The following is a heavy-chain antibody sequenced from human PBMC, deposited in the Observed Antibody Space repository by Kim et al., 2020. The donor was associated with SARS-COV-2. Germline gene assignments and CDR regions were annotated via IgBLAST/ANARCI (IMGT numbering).Heavy chain of an antibody. CDR3: ARDPYVDIVSRGHYYYYYGMDV. V-gene: IGHV1-18*01. Sequence: ASVKVSCKASGYTFTSYGISWVRQAPGQGLEWMGWISAYNGNTNYAQKLQGRVTMTTDTSTSTAYMELRSLRSDDTAVYYCARDPYVDIVSRGHYYYYYGMDVWGQGTMVTVSS. J-gene: IGHJ6*02. CDR1: GYTFTSYG. D-gene: IGHD5-12*01. CDR2: ISAYNGNT.